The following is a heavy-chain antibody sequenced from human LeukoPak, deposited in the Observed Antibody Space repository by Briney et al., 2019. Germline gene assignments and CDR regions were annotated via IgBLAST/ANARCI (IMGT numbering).Heavy chain of an antibody. CDR3: ALSDAGSYNY. Sequence: SETLSLTCTVSGGSISSYYWSWIRQPPGKGLEWIGYIYYSGSTNYNPSLKSRVTISVDTSKNQFSLKLSSVTAAHTAVYYCALSDAGSYNYWGQGTLVTVSS. CDR2: IYYSGST. J-gene: IGHJ4*02. V-gene: IGHV4-59*08. CDR1: GGSISSYY. D-gene: IGHD3-10*01.